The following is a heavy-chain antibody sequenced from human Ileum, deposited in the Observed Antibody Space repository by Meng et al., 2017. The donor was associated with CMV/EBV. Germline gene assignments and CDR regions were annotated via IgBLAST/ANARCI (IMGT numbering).Heavy chain of an antibody. CDR2: IPSDGSNQ. Sequence: QGRLVGSGGGVVQPGGSLRLSCAASGFTFSNYGIHWVREAPGKGLEWVAFIPSDGSNQYYADSMKGRFTISRDNSKNTLYLQMNSLRPEDTAVYYCAKWADKLSAATFSGPFDNWGQGTLVTVSS. CDR1: GFTFSNYG. J-gene: IGHJ4*02. V-gene: IGHV3-30*02. D-gene: IGHD2-15*01. CDR3: AKWADKLSAATFSGPFDN.